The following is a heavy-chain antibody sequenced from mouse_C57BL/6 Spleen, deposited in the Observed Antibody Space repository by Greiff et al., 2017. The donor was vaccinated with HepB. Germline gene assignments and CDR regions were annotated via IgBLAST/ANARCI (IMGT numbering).Heavy chain of an antibody. CDR1: GFTFSDYY. D-gene: IGHD3-3*01. V-gene: IGHV5-16*01. Sequence: DVQLVESEGGLVQPGSSMKLSCTASGFTFSDYYMAWVRQVPEKGLEWVANINYDGSSTYYLDSLKSRFIISRDNAKNILYLQMSSLKSEDTATYYCARDRGAMDYWGQGTSVTVSS. CDR2: INYDGSST. J-gene: IGHJ4*01. CDR3: ARDRGAMDY.